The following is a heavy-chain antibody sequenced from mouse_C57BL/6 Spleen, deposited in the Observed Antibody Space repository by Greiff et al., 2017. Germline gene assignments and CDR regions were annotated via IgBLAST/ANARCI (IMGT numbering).Heavy chain of an antibody. Sequence: EVQLVESGGTLVNPGGSRKLPCEASEFPFSTYGLSWVRQTPDKSLEWVATISSGGSYPYYPDSVKGRFTISRDNAKNTLYLQMSSLKSEDTAMYYCARHEGVPYFDVWGTGTTVTVSS. J-gene: IGHJ1*03. V-gene: IGHV5-6*01. CDR1: EFPFSTYG. CDR3: ARHEGVPYFDV. CDR2: ISSGGSYP.